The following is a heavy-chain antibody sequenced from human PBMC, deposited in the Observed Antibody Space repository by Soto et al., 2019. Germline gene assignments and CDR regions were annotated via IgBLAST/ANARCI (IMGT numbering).Heavy chain of an antibody. CDR1: GGTFSSYA. V-gene: IGHV1-69*13. CDR3: ARNTVYDFWSGYYSPRTNYYYGMDV. D-gene: IGHD3-3*01. Sequence: SVKVSCKASGGTFSSYAISWVRQAPGQGLEWMGGIIPIFGTANYAQKFQGRVTITADESTSTAYMELSSLRSEDTAVYYCARNTVYDFWSGYYSPRTNYYYGMDVWGQGTTVTVSS. CDR2: IIPIFGTA. J-gene: IGHJ6*02.